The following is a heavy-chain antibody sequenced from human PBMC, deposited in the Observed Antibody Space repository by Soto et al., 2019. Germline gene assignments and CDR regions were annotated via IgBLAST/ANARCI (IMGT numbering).Heavy chain of an antibody. CDR2: IYYSGST. V-gene: IGHV4-31*03. D-gene: IGHD2-21*01. CDR1: GGSISSGGYY. CDR3: AASCVACGGFNYYGMDV. J-gene: IGHJ6*02. Sequence: QVQLQESGPGLVKPSQTLSLTCTVSGGSISSGGYYWSWIRQHPGQGLAWIGYIYYSGSTTYNPSLKSRVTITVETSKNQFSLKLSSVTAADTAVYYCAASCVACGGFNYYGMDVWGQGTTVTVSS.